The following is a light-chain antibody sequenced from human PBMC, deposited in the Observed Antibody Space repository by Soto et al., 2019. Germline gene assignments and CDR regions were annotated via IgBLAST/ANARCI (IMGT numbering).Light chain of an antibody. CDR1: QGISSY. Sequence: IQLTQSPSSPSASVGDRVTITCRASQGISSYLAWYQQKPGKAPKLLIYAASTLQSGVPSRFSGSGSGTDFTLTISSLQPDDFATYYCQQYDNLPITFGQGTRLEIK. CDR2: AAS. V-gene: IGKV1-9*01. CDR3: QQYDNLPIT. J-gene: IGKJ5*01.